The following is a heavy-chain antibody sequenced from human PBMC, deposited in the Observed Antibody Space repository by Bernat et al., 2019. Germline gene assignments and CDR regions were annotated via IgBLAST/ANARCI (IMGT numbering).Heavy chain of an antibody. D-gene: IGHD3-16*01. CDR1: GFTFNNYA. Sequence: QVQLVESGGGVVQPGRSLRLSCAASGFTFNNYAMHWVRQAPGKGLEWVAAISYDGINKYYADSVKGRFTISRDNSKNTVYLQMNSLRVEDTALYYCARDRRGTDSGGLDVWGQGTTAIVSS. J-gene: IGHJ6*02. V-gene: IGHV3-30-3*01. CDR2: ISYDGINK. CDR3: ARDRRGTDSGGLDV.